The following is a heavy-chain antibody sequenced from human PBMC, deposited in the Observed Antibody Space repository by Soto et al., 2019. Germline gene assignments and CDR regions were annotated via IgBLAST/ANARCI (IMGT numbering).Heavy chain of an antibody. CDR3: AKAVTISGSCYYGMDV. Sequence: GGSLRLSCAASGFTFSNYAMNWVRQAPGKGLEWVSGISGSGSSTYYADSVKGRFTISRDNSKNRMYLQVHSLRAEDTAAYYCAKAVTISGSCYYGMDVWGQGTTVTVSS. CDR2: ISGSGSST. J-gene: IGHJ6*02. D-gene: IGHD3-3*01. V-gene: IGHV3-23*01. CDR1: GFTFSNYA.